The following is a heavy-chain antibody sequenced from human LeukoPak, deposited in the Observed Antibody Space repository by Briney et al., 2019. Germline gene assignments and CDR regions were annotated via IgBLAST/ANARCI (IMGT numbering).Heavy chain of an antibody. J-gene: IGHJ6*02. V-gene: IGHV3-33*01. CDR2: IWYDGSTK. CDR3: ARVGSGWSPPNYYYGMDV. D-gene: IGHD6-19*01. Sequence: GGSLRLSCAASGFTFSSYGMHWVRQAPGEGLEWVAGIWYDGSTKYYAGSLKGGFTISRDNSKNTLYLQMNSLRAEDTAVYYCARVGSGWSPPNYYYGMDVWGQGTTVTVSS. CDR1: GFTFSSYG.